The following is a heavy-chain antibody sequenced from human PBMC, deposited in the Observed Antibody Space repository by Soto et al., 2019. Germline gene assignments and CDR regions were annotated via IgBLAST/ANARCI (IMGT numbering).Heavy chain of an antibody. V-gene: IGHV3-30-3*01. CDR1: GFTFSSYT. CDR3: AREWSLSVAAPGY. CDR2: ISNDGSHK. J-gene: IGHJ4*02. D-gene: IGHD6-19*01. Sequence: QVQLVESGGGVVQPGRSMRLSCAASGFTFSSYTMHWVREAPGKGLEWVAVISNDGSHKDYADSVKGRFTISRDNSKNTLNLQMNSLRVEDTAIYYCAREWSLSVAAPGYLGQGTLVTVSS.